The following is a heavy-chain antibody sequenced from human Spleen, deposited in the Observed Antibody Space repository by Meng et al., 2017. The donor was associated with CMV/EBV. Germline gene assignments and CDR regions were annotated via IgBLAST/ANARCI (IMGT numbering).Heavy chain of an antibody. D-gene: IGHD3-3*01. CDR1: GFTFSEFY. V-gene: IGHV3-11*04. J-gene: IGHJ4*02. Sequence: ASGFTFSEFYMSWMRQAPGKGLEWVSYITSSGSTIYYSESVKGRFTISRDNAKNSLYLQMNSLRAEDTAIYYCARARDDFWSGYYGNWGQGTLVTVSS. CDR3: ARARDDFWSGYYGN. CDR2: ITSSGSTI.